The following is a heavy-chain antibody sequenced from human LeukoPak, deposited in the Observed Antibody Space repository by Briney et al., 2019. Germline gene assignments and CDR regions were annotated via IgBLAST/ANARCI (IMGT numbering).Heavy chain of an antibody. CDR1: GFIFSTHS. Sequence: PGGSLRLSCAASGFIFSTHSMSWVRQAPGKGLEWVSYISSSGSTIYYADSVKGRFTISRDNAKNSLYLQMNSLRAEDTAVYYCAREGRELPGMDVWGQGTTVTVSS. CDR2: ISSSGSTI. D-gene: IGHD1-26*01. V-gene: IGHV3-48*04. CDR3: AREGRELPGMDV. J-gene: IGHJ6*02.